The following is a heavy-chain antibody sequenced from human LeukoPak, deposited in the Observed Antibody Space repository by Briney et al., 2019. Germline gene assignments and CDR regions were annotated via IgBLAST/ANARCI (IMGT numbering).Heavy chain of an antibody. Sequence: GGSLRLSCAASGFTFSSYAMSWVRQAPGKGLEWVSAISGSGGSTYYADSVKGRFTISRDNSKNTLYLQMNSLRAEDTAVYYCAKHGSGSYYVYYYYGMDVWGQGTTVTVFS. D-gene: IGHD3-10*01. CDR3: AKHGSGSYYVYYYYGMDV. J-gene: IGHJ6*02. CDR2: ISGSGGST. CDR1: GFTFSSYA. V-gene: IGHV3-23*01.